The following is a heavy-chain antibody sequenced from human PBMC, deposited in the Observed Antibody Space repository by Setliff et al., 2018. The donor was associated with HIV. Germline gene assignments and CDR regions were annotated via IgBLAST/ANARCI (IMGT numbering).Heavy chain of an antibody. Sequence: GGSLRLSCAASGFTFSNFWMHWVRQAPGKGLEWVSRISGDDTTTDYADSVKGRFTISRDNAKNSLYLQMNSLRGEDTALYYCTRDLGYDSFDIWGQGTMVTVSS. CDR1: GFTFSNFW. CDR3: TRDLGYDSFDI. CDR2: ISGDDTTT. V-gene: IGHV3-74*01. D-gene: IGHD3-22*01. J-gene: IGHJ3*02.